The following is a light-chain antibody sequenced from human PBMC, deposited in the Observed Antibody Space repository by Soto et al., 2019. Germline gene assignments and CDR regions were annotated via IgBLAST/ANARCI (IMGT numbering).Light chain of an antibody. Sequence: EIVMTQSPATLSVSPCERATLSCRASQSVSSNLAWYQQKPGQAPRLLIYGASTRATGIPARFSGSGSGTEFTLTISSLQSEDFAVYSCQQYNNWPLTFGGGTKVDI. CDR3: QQYNNWPLT. CDR2: GAS. J-gene: IGKJ4*01. V-gene: IGKV3-15*01. CDR1: QSVSSN.